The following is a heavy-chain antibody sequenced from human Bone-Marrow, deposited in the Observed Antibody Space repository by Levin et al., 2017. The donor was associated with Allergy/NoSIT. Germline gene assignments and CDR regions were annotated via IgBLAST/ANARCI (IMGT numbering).Heavy chain of an antibody. CDR2: IRSKAYGGTT. CDR1: GFTFGDYA. CDR3: TRDGLEGFDY. V-gene: IGHV3-49*04. Sequence: GESLKISCTASGFTFGDYAMSWVRQAPGKGLEWVGFIRSKAYGGTTEYAASVKGRFTISRDDSKSIAYLQMNSLKTEDTAVYYCTRDGLEGFDYWGQGTLVTVSS. J-gene: IGHJ4*02. D-gene: IGHD5-24*01.